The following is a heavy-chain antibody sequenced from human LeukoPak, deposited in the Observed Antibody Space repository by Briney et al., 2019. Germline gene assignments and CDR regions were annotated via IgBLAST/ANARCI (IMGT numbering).Heavy chain of an antibody. CDR2: IYYSGST. Sequence: SETLSLTCTVSGGSISSYYWSWIRQPPGKGLEWIGYIYYSGSTNYNPSLKSRVTISVDTSKNQFSLKLSSVTATDTAVYYCASAAARPRAFDIWGQGTMVTVSS. CDR1: GGSISSYY. V-gene: IGHV4-59*08. J-gene: IGHJ3*02. D-gene: IGHD6-6*01. CDR3: ASAAARPRAFDI.